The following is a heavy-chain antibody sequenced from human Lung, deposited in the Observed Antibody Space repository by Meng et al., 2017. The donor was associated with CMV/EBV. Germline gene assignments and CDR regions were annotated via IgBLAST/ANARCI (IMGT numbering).Heavy chain of an antibody. CDR3: ARGEGYQPPLLGP. J-gene: IGHJ5*02. Sequence: GSLRLSCTVSGCSISSSSYYWGWIRQPPGKGLEWIGSIYYSGSTYYNPSLKSRVTISVDTSKNQFSLKMSSVTAADTAVYYCARGEGYQPPLLGPWGQGXLVTVSS. CDR2: IYYSGST. V-gene: IGHV4-39*07. CDR1: GCSISSSSYY. D-gene: IGHD2-2*01.